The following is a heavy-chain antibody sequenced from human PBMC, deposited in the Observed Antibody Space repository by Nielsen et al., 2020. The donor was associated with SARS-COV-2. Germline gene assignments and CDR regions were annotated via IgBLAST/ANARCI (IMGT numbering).Heavy chain of an antibody. J-gene: IGHJ4*02. D-gene: IGHD5-18*01. CDR1: GFTFSSYS. Sequence: GESLKISCAASGFTFSSYSMNWVRQAPGKGLEWVSYISSSSSTIYYADSVKGRFTISRDNAKNSLYLQMNSLRAEDTAVYYCARGGGYSYVGGWDYWGQGTLVTVSS. V-gene: IGHV3-48*04. CDR2: ISSSSSTI. CDR3: ARGGGYSYVGGWDY.